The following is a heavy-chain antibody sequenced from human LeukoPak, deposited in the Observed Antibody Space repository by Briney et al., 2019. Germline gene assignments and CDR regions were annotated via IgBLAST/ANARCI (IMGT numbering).Heavy chain of an antibody. J-gene: IGHJ4*02. Sequence: GGSLRLSCAASGFTFSSYAMSWVRQAPGKGLEWVSAISGSGGSTYYADSVKGRFTISRDKSKNTLYLQMNSLRAEDTAVYYCATQKKGIQPFDYWGQGTLVTVSS. D-gene: IGHD5-18*01. CDR3: ATQKKGIQPFDY. V-gene: IGHV3-23*01. CDR2: ISGSGGST. CDR1: GFTFSSYA.